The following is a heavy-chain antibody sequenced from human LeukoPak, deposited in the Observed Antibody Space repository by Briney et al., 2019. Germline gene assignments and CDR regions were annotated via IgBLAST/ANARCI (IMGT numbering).Heavy chain of an antibody. V-gene: IGHV3-33*01. Sequence: PGGSLRLSCAASGFTFSSHGMHWVRQAPGKGLEWVAIIWYDGSNKYFADSVKGRFTISRDNSKNTLFLQMNSLRAEDTAVYYCARGRVGDWSLDYWGQGTLVTVSS. J-gene: IGHJ4*02. CDR3: ARGRVGDWSLDY. D-gene: IGHD3-9*01. CDR1: GFTFSSHG. CDR2: IWYDGSNK.